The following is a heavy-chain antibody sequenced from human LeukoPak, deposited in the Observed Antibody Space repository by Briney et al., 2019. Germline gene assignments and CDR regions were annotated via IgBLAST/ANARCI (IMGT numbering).Heavy chain of an antibody. D-gene: IGHD6-13*01. J-gene: IGHJ6*03. Sequence: GGSLRLSCAASGFTFSGSAMHWVRQASGKGLEWVGRIRSKANSYATAYAASVKGRFTISRDDSKNTAYLQMNSLKTEDTAVYYCTRLIAAAGYYMDVWGKGTTVTISS. CDR2: IRSKANSYAT. CDR1: GFTFSGSA. V-gene: IGHV3-73*01. CDR3: TRLIAAAGYYMDV.